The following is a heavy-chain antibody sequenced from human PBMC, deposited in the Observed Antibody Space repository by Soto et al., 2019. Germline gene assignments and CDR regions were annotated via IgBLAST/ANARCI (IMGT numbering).Heavy chain of an antibody. CDR2: IYYSGST. V-gene: IGHV4-31*03. D-gene: IGHD3-22*01. CDR1: GGSISGGGYY. CDR3: ASQGYDSSGTYYYYGMDV. J-gene: IGHJ6*02. Sequence: TLSLTCTVSGGSISGGGYYWSWIRQHPGKGLEWIGYIYYSGSTYYNPSLKSRVTISVDTSKNQFSLKLSSVTAADTAVYYCASQGYDSSGTYYYYGMDVWGQGTTVTVSS.